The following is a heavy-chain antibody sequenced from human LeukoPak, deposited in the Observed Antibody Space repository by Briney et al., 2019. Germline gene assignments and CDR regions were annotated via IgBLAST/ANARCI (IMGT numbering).Heavy chain of an antibody. Sequence: PGGSLRLSCAASGFTFSSYSMNWVRQAPGKGLEWVSSMSSSSTHIYYADSVKGRFTITRDNGKNSLYLQMNSLRVEDMAVYYCASSYDYWSGFNYWGQGTPVTVSS. CDR3: ASSYDYWSGFNY. D-gene: IGHD3-3*01. CDR2: MSSSSTHI. V-gene: IGHV3-21*01. CDR1: GFTFSSYS. J-gene: IGHJ4*02.